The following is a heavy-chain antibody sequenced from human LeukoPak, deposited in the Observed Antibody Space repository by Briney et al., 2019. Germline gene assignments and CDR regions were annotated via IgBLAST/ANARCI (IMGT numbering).Heavy chain of an antibody. CDR3: AKDTSTGPLYYYYYGMDV. J-gene: IGHJ6*02. Sequence: PGRSLRLSCAASGFTFDDYAMHWVRQAPGKGLEWVSGISWNSGSIGYADSVKGRFTISRDNAKNSLYLQMNSLRAEDTALYYCAKDTSTGPLYYYYYGMDVWGQGTTVTVSS. D-gene: IGHD4-11*01. CDR1: GFTFDDYA. CDR2: ISWNSGSI. V-gene: IGHV3-9*01.